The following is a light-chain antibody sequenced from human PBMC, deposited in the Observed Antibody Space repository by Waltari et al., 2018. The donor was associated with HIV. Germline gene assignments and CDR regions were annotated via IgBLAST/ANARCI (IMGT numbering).Light chain of an antibody. CDR1: RSNIGSNH. CDR3: ATWDDSLSGWV. CDR2: RNN. Sequence: QSVLTQPPSASGTPGQRVTISCSGSRSNIGSNHVYWYQQIPGTAPKPLIYRNNQRPSGVPDRFSGSKSGTSASLAISGLRSEDEADYYCATWDDSLSGWVLGGGTKLTVL. V-gene: IGLV1-47*01. J-gene: IGLJ3*02.